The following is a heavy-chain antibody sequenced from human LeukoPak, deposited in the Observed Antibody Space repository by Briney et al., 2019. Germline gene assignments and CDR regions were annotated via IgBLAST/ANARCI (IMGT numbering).Heavy chain of an antibody. Sequence: SVKVSCKASGYTFTGYYMHWVRQAPGQGLEWMGGIMPMFGKTNYAQKFQGRVTTTADKATSTAYMELSSLRSEDTAVYYCAGGRTDIVVVPATLRNYYFDYWGQGTLVTVSS. V-gene: IGHV1-69*06. CDR3: AGGRTDIVVVPATLRNYYFDY. J-gene: IGHJ4*02. D-gene: IGHD2-2*01. CDR2: IMPMFGKT. CDR1: GYTFTGYY.